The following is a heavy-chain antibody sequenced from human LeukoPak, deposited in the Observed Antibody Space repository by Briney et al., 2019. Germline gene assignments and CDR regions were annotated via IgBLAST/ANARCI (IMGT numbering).Heavy chain of an antibody. Sequence: SETLSLTCTVSGGSISSSSYYWGWIRQPPGKGLEWIGSIYYSGSTYYNPSLKSRVTISVDTSKNQFSLKLSSVTAADTAVYYCARLRPNYDFWSGFNWFDPWGQGTLVTVSS. J-gene: IGHJ5*02. D-gene: IGHD3-3*01. CDR3: ARLRPNYDFWSGFNWFDP. V-gene: IGHV4-39*01. CDR1: GGSISSSSYY. CDR2: IYYSGST.